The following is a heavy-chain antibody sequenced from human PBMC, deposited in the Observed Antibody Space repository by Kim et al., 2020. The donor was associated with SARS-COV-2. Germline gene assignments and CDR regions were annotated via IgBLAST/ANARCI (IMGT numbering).Heavy chain of an antibody. D-gene: IGHD3-22*01. CDR3: ARVVTAMGGMDV. J-gene: IGHJ6*02. V-gene: IGHV4-39*07. Sequence: YSDPSLKSRVTISVDTYKNQFSLKVSSVTAADTAVYYCARVVTAMGGMDVWGQGTTVTVSS.